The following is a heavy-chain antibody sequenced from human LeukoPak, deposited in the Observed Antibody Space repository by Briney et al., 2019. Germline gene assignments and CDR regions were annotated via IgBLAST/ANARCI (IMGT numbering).Heavy chain of an antibody. CDR3: ARERYKYTAMSPVNFDY. D-gene: IGHD5-18*01. CDR1: GFTFSSYS. V-gene: IGHV3-21*01. CDR2: ISSSSSYI. J-gene: IGHJ4*02. Sequence: PGGSLRLSCAASGFTFSSYSMNWVRQALGKGLEWVSFISSSSSYIYYANSVKGRFTISRDSAKNSLYLQMNSLRAEDTAVYYCARERYKYTAMSPVNFDYWGQGTLVTVSS.